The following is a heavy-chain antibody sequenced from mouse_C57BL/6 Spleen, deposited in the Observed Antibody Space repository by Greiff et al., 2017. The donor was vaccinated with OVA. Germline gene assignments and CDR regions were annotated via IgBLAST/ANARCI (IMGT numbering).Heavy chain of an antibody. CDR1: GYTFTGYE. CDR2: IDPETGGT. V-gene: IGHV1-15*01. J-gene: IGHJ3*01. CDR3: TRVYDGYLSWFAY. D-gene: IGHD2-3*01. Sequence: QVQLQQSGAELVRPGASVTLSCKASGYTFTGYEMHWVKQTPVHGLEWIGAIDPETGGTAYNQKFKGKAILTADKSSSTAYMEIRSLTSEDSAVYYCTRVYDGYLSWFAYWGKGTLVTVS.